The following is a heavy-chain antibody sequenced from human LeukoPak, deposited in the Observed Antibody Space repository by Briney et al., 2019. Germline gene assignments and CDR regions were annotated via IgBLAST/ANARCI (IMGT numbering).Heavy chain of an antibody. CDR1: GGTFSSYP. D-gene: IGHD6-13*01. J-gene: IGHJ6*03. Sequence: AASVKVSCKASGGTFSSYPISWVRQAPGQGLEWMGGIIPIFGSADYAHKFQGRVTITADESTSTAYMELSSLRSEDTAVYYCARVVGLTGYSSSWYSGYYYYMDVWGKGTTVTVSS. V-gene: IGHV1-69*13. CDR2: IIPIFGSA. CDR3: ARVVGLTGYSSSWYSGYYYYMDV.